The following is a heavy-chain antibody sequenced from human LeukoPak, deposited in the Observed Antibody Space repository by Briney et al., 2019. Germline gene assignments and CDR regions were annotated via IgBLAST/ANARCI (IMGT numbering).Heavy chain of an antibody. CDR2: IYPGDSDT. J-gene: IGHJ4*02. CDR3: ASAGGYCSGGSCYDFDY. D-gene: IGHD2-15*01. CDR1: GYSFTSYW. Sequence: GESLKISCKGSGYSFTSYWIGWVRQMPGKGLEWMGIIYPGDSDTRYSPSFQGQVPLSADKSISTAYLQWSSLKASDTAMYYCASAGGYCSGGSCYDFDYWGQGTLVTVSS. V-gene: IGHV5-51*01.